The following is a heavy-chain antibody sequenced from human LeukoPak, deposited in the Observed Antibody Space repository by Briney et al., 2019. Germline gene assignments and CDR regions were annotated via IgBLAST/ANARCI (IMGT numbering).Heavy chain of an antibody. CDR3: ARDRRIAAASYYYGMDV. CDR1: GGAFSSYA. D-gene: IGHD6-13*01. J-gene: IGHJ6*02. CDR2: IIPIFGIA. Sequence: SVKVSCKASGGAFSSYAISWVRQAPGQGLEWMGRIIPIFGIANYAQKFQGRVTITADKSTSTAYMELSSLRSEDTAVYYCARDRRIAAASYYYGMDVWGQGTTVTVSS. V-gene: IGHV1-69*04.